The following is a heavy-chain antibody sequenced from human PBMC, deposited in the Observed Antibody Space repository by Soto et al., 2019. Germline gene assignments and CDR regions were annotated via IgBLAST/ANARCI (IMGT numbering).Heavy chain of an antibody. D-gene: IGHD6-19*01. V-gene: IGHV3-23*01. CDR1: GFTFSSYA. CDR3: AKDRIAVAGTRFYYYYYGMDV. CDR2: ISGSGGST. J-gene: IGHJ6*02. Sequence: GGSLRLSCAASGFTFSSYAMSWVRQAPGKGLEWVSAISGSGGSTYYADSVKGRFTISRDNSKNTLYLQMNSLRAEDTAVYYCAKDRIAVAGTRFYYYYYGMDVWGQGTTVTVSS.